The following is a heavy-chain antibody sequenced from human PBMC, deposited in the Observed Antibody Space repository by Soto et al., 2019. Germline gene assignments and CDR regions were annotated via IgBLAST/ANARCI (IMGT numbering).Heavy chain of an antibody. D-gene: IGHD3-10*01. Sequence: GGSLRLSCGASGFTFSVYGMHWVRQAPGKGLEWVAVIWYDGSNKYYADSVKGRFTMSRDNSKNTLYLQMNSLRAEDTAVYYCAKVSMVNRRPPRNHFEYWGQGILVTVSS. J-gene: IGHJ4*01. V-gene: IGHV3-33*06. CDR3: AKVSMVNRRPPRNHFEY. CDR1: GFTFSVYG. CDR2: IWYDGSNK.